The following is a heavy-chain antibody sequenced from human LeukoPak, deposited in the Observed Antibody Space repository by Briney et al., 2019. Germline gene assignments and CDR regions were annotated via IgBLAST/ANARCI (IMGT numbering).Heavy chain of an antibody. V-gene: IGHV4-34*01. CDR1: GGSFSGYY. D-gene: IGHD2-2*01. J-gene: IGHJ5*02. Sequence: SETLSLTCAVYGGSFSGYYWSWIRQPPGKGLEWIGEIYHSGSTNYNPSLKSRVTISVDTSKNQFSLKLSSVTAADTAVYYCARGIVVVPAANVGWFDPWGQGTLVTVSS. CDR3: ARGIVVVPAANVGWFDP. CDR2: IYHSGST.